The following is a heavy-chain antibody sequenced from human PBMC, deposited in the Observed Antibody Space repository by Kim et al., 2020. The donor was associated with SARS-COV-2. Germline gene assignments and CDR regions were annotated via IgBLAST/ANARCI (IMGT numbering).Heavy chain of an antibody. CDR3: ARHVTGYSYGFDY. V-gene: IGHV4-39*01. J-gene: IGHJ4*02. D-gene: IGHD5-18*01. Sequence: SETLSLTCTVSGGSVSSSDYYWGWIRQPPGKGLEWIGSIYYSGTTYYTPSLKSRVTISVDTSKNQFSLKLSSVTAADTAVYYCARHVTGYSYGFDYWGQGTLVTVSS. CDR2: IYYSGTT. CDR1: GGSVSSSDYY.